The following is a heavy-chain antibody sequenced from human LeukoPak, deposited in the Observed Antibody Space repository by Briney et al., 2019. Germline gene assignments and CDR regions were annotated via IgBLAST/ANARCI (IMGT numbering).Heavy chain of an antibody. J-gene: IGHJ3*02. CDR2: INPSGGFT. Sequence: ASVKVSCKASGYSFSTHWMHWVRQAPGQGLEWMGIINPSGGFTSYAQKLQGRVTVTRDMSTSTVYMELSRLRSDDTAVYYCARGLDYYDSSGYYDEGAFDIWGQGTMVTVSS. CDR1: GYSFSTHW. V-gene: IGHV1-46*01. CDR3: ARGLDYYDSSGYYDEGAFDI. D-gene: IGHD3-22*01.